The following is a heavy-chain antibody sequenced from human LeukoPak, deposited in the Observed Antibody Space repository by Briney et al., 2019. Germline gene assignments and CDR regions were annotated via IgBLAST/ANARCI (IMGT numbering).Heavy chain of an antibody. V-gene: IGHV4-61*02. CDR1: GGSISSANYY. CDR2: IYTSGST. D-gene: IGHD3-10*01. CDR3: ARGAGAFDY. Sequence: SETLSLTCTVSGGSISSANYYWSWIRQPAGKGLEWIGRIYTSGSTNYNPSLKSRVTISVDTSKNQFSLKLSSVTAADTAVYYCARGAGAFDYWGQGTLVTVSS. J-gene: IGHJ4*02.